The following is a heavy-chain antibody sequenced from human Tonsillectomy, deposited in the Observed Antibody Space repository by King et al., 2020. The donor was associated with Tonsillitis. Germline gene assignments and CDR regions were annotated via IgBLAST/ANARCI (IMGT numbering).Heavy chain of an antibody. Sequence: VQLLESGGGLVQPGGSLRLSCAASGFTFSSYAMNWVRQAPGKGLEWVSAISGSGSSTYYADSVKGRFTISRDNSKNTLYLQMNSLRAEDTAVYYCAKGSTVTTLDYYYYMDVWGKGTTVTVSS. V-gene: IGHV3-23*01. CDR1: GFTFSSYA. D-gene: IGHD4-11*01. J-gene: IGHJ6*03. CDR3: AKGSTVTTLDYYYYMDV. CDR2: ISGSGSST.